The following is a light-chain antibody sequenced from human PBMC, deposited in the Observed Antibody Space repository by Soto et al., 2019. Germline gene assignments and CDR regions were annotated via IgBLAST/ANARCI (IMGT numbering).Light chain of an antibody. CDR3: QQYGSSPHT. CDR1: QRVSSSY. J-gene: IGKJ4*01. CDR2: AAS. V-gene: IGKV3-20*01. Sequence: EIVLAQSPGTLSLSPGERATLSCRASQRVSSSYLAWYQQKPGQAPRLLIYAASSRATGIPDRFSGSGSETDFTLTISRLEPEDFAVYYCQQYGSSPHTFGGGTKVEIK.